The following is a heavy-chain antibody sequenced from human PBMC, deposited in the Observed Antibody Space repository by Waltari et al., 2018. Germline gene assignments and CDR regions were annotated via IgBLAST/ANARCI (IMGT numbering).Heavy chain of an antibody. CDR2: VTVSGDST. D-gene: IGHD2-15*01. CDR1: GFTFSSYA. Sequence: EVQLLESGGGLVQPGGSLRLSCAASGFTFSSYAMSWVRQAPGKGLELVSTVTVSGDSTYYADSVKGRFTISRDNSKNTLYLQMNNLRVEDTAVYYCAKGRGYCTGGSCYSDYWGQGTLATVSS. J-gene: IGHJ4*02. V-gene: IGHV3-23*01. CDR3: AKGRGYCTGGSCYSDY.